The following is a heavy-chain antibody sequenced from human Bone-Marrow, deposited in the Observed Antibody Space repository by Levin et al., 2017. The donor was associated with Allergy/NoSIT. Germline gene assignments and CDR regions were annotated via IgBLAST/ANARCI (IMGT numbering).Heavy chain of an antibody. CDR1: GGSFSGYY. D-gene: IGHD2-15*01. CDR2: INHSGST. CDR3: ARLVVVVVAANPDAFDI. J-gene: IGHJ3*02. Sequence: SQTLSLTCAVYGGSFSGYYWSWIRQPPGKGLEWIGEINHSGSTNYNPSLKSRVTISVDTSKNQFSLKLSSVTAADTAVYYCARLVVVVVAANPDAFDIWGQGTMVTVSS. V-gene: IGHV4-34*01.